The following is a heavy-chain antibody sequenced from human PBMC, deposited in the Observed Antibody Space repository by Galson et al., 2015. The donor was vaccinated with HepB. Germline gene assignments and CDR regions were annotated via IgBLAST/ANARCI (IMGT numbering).Heavy chain of an antibody. J-gene: IGHJ5*02. CDR3: ARGGLKTYDSNDP. D-gene: IGHD5-12*01. CDR1: GGSFSGYY. Sequence: ETLSLTCAVYGGSFSGYYWSWIRQPPGKGLEWIGEINHSGSTNYNPSLKSRVTISVDTSKNQFSLKLSSVTAADTAVYYCARGGLKTYDSNDPWGQGTLVTVSS. CDR2: INHSGST. V-gene: IGHV4-34*01.